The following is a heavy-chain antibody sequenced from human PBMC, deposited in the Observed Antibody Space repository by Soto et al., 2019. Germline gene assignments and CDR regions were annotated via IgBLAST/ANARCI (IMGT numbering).Heavy chain of an antibody. Sequence: VGSLRLSCAASRFTFTTYAMNWVRQAPGKGLEWVALMSSDGTNEHYEDSVKGRFTISRDNAKNTLFLQMSSLRAEDTAVYYCAKRPTDFWSGYWPSDYWGQGTLVTVSS. J-gene: IGHJ4*02. CDR3: AKRPTDFWSGYWPSDY. CDR1: RFTFTTYA. CDR2: MSSDGTNE. D-gene: IGHD3-3*01. V-gene: IGHV3-30-3*02.